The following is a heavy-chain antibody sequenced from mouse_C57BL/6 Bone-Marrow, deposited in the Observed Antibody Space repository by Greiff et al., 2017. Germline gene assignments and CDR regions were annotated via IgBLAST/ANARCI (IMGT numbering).Heavy chain of an antibody. J-gene: IGHJ2*01. V-gene: IGHV1-19*01. CDR2: INPYNGGT. D-gene: IGHD3-2*01. Sequence: EVQLQQSGPVLVKPGASVKMSCKASGYTFTDYYMNWVKQSHGKSLEWIGVINPYNGGTSYNQKFKGKATLTVDKSSSTAYMELNSLTSEDSAVYYCARGRQPYYFDYWGQGTTLTVSS. CDR1: GYTFTDYY. CDR3: ARGRQPYYFDY.